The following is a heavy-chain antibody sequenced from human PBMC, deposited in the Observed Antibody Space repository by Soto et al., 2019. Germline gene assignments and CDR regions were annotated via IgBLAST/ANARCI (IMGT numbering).Heavy chain of an antibody. D-gene: IGHD3-10*01. CDR3: TALGSGADSEVEPYGYYYYGMDV. Sequence: GGSLRLSCAASGFTFSNAWMNWVRQAPGKGLEWVGRIKSKTDGGTTDYAAPVKGRFTISRDDSKNTLYLQMNSLKTEDTAVYYCTALGSGADSEVEPYGYYYYGMDVWGQGTTVTVSS. CDR2: IKSKTDGGTT. CDR1: GFTFSNAW. J-gene: IGHJ6*02. V-gene: IGHV3-15*07.